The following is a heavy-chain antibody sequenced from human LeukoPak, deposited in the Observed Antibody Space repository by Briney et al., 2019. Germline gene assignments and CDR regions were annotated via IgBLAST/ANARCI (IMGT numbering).Heavy chain of an antibody. J-gene: IGHJ6*02. CDR3: ARGDIVVVPAANYYYGMDV. CDR1: GFTFSSYE. CDR2: ISSSSSYI. V-gene: IGHV3-21*01. Sequence: GGSLRLSCAASGFTFSSYEMNWVRQAPGKGLEWVSSISSSSSYIYYADSVKGRFTTSRDNAKNSLYLQMNSLRAEDTAVYYCARGDIVVVPAANYYYGMDVWGQGTTVTVSS. D-gene: IGHD2-2*01.